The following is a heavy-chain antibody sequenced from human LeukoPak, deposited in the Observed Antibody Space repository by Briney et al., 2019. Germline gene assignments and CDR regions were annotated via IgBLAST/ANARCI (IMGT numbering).Heavy chain of an antibody. V-gene: IGHV1-46*01. D-gene: IGHD3-16*02. Sequence: ASVKVSCKASGYTFTAYYIHWVRQAPGQGLEWMGIINPSGGSTSYAQKFQGRVTITADKSTSTAYMELSSLRSEDTAVYYCARVGMDDYVWGSYRQFQVTTEPPPKWFDPWGQGTLVTVSS. J-gene: IGHJ5*02. CDR3: ARVGMDDYVWGSYRQFQVTTEPPPKWFDP. CDR1: GYTFTAYY. CDR2: INPSGGST.